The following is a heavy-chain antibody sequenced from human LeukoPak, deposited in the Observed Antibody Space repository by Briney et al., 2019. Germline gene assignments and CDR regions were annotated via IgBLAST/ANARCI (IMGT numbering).Heavy chain of an antibody. Sequence: GRSLRLSCAASGFTFSSYAMHWVRQAPGKGLEWVAVISCDGSNKYYADSVKGRFTISRDNSKNTLYLQMNSLRAEDTAVYYCARGQYYYGSGSYYTRYYFDYWGQGTLVTVSS. CDR2: ISCDGSNK. CDR3: ARGQYYYGSGSYYTRYYFDY. V-gene: IGHV3-30-3*01. J-gene: IGHJ4*02. CDR1: GFTFSSYA. D-gene: IGHD3-10*01.